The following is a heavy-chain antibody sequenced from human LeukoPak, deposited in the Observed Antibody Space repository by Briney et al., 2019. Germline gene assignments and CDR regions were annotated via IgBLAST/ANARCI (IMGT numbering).Heavy chain of an antibody. CDR1: GGSFSGYY. J-gene: IGHJ5*02. D-gene: IGHD3-3*01. Sequence: SETLSLTCAVYGGSFSGYYWSWIRQPPGKGLEWIGEINHSGSTNYNPSLKSRVTISVDTSKNQFSLKLSSVTAADTDVYYCARIGYDFWSGYYSPLSRENWFDPWGQGTLVTDSS. CDR2: INHSGST. V-gene: IGHV4-34*01. CDR3: ARIGYDFWSGYYSPLSRENWFDP.